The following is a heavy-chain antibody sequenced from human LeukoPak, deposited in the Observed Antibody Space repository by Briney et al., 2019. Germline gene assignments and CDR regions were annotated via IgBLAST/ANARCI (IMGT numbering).Heavy chain of an antibody. Sequence: PGGSLRLSCAASGFTFSSTWMSWVRQAPGKGLEWVANIKQDGSKTYYVVSVKGRFTISRDNAKNSLYLQMNSLRAEDTAVYYCARDTPLGCFDYWGQGTLVTVSS. J-gene: IGHJ4*02. CDR2: IKQDGSKT. V-gene: IGHV3-7*01. CDR3: ARDTPLGCFDY. CDR1: GFTFSSTW. D-gene: IGHD2-15*01.